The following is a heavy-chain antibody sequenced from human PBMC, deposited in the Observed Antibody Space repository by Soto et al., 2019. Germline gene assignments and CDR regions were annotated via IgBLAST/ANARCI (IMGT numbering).Heavy chain of an antibody. V-gene: IGHV1-69*14. CDR1: GDIFSGYS. CDR3: ARDLGSGYDPGDS. CDR2: IIPIFGTT. J-gene: IGHJ1*01. Sequence: QVQLVQSGAEVKKPGSSVKVSCKTSGDIFSGYSISWVRQAPGQGLEWMGGIIPIFGTTNYAQRFHGRVTITAGNTMSKFRMELYSMKSAATDVYYGARDLGSGYDPGDSWGQGTLATVPS. D-gene: IGHD5-12*01.